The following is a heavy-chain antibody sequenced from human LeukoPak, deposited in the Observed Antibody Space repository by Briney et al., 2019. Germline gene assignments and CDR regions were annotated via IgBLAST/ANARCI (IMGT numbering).Heavy chain of an antibody. Sequence: PGGSLRISCAASGYTFGSYAMHWVRQAPGKGLEWVAVISYDGSNKYYADSVKGRFTISRDNSKNTLYLQMNSLRAEDTAVYYCARGYCSGGSCQTSTHDYWGQGTLVTVSS. V-gene: IGHV3-30*04. D-gene: IGHD2-15*01. CDR1: GYTFGSYA. CDR2: ISYDGSNK. J-gene: IGHJ4*02. CDR3: ARGYCSGGSCQTSTHDY.